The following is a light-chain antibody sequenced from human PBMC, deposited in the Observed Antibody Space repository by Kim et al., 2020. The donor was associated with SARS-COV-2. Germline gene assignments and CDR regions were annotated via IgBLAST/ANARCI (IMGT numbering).Light chain of an antibody. J-gene: IGKJ2*01. CDR1: RSVSSRY. CDR3: QQYGDSPPYT. CDR2: GAS. V-gene: IGKV3-20*01. Sequence: ETVLTQSPGTLSLSPGETATLSCRASRSVSSRYLAWYQHRPGQAPRLLMYGASTRATDVPDRFSGSGSGTDFTLTISRLEPEDFAVYYCQQYGDSPPYTFGQGTKLEI.